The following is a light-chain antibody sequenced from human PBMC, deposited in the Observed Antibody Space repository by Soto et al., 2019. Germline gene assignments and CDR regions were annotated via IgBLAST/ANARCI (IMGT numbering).Light chain of an antibody. CDR1: QSVNSN. CDR3: QQYNDWPPLT. Sequence: ETVMTQSPATLSVSPGERATLSCRASQSVNSNLAWYQQRPGQAPRLLIYGASTRATDIPARFSGSGSGTEFTLTISSLQSEDFAVYYCQQYNDWPPLTFGQGTKVEI. CDR2: GAS. J-gene: IGKJ1*01. V-gene: IGKV3-15*01.